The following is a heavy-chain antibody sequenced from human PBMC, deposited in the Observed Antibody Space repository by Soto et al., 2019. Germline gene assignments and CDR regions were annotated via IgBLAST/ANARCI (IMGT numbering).Heavy chain of an antibody. J-gene: IGHJ6*02. Sequence: QVQLVQSGAEVKKPGASVKVSCKASGYTFTSYDINWVRQATGQGLEWMGWMNPNSGNTGYAQKFKGRVTMTRNTSISTAYMELSSLRSEDTAVYYCARGPPPWDGYNLDVWGQGTTVTVSS. CDR2: MNPNSGNT. D-gene: IGHD5-12*01. CDR1: GYTFTSYD. V-gene: IGHV1-8*01. CDR3: ARGPPPWDGYNLDV.